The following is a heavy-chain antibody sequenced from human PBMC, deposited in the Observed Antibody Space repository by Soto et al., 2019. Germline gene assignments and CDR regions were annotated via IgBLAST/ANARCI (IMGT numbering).Heavy chain of an antibody. CDR3: ANLPNKYYDSSGYYPHLFYYGMDV. CDR1: GFTFSSYA. J-gene: IGHJ6*02. CDR2: ISGSGGST. D-gene: IGHD3-22*01. Sequence: PGGSLRLSCAASGFTFSSYAMSWVRQAPGKGLEWVSAISGSGGSTYYADSVKGRFTISRDNSKNTLYLQMNSLRAEDTAVYYCANLPNKYYDSSGYYPHLFYYGMDVWGQGTTVNVSS. V-gene: IGHV3-23*01.